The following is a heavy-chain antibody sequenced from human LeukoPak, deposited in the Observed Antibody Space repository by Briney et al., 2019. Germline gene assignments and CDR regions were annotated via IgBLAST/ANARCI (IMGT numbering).Heavy chain of an antibody. Sequence: TGGSLRLSCAASGFTSSSYWMSWVRQAPGKGLEWVANIKQDGSEKYYVDSVKGRFSISRDNAKKSLYLQMNSLRAEDTAVYYCARALSHCLDYWGQGTLVTVSS. CDR1: GFTSSSYW. J-gene: IGHJ4*02. V-gene: IGHV3-7*01. CDR3: ARALSHCLDY. D-gene: IGHD3-16*01. CDR2: IKQDGSEK.